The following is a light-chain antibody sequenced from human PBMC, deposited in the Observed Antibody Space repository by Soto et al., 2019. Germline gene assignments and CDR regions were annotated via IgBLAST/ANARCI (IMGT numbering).Light chain of an antibody. J-gene: IGKJ1*01. CDR2: DAS. CDR1: QTIYTW. V-gene: IGKV1-5*01. Sequence: DIQMTQSPSTLSTSIGDRVTITCRASQTIYTWLTWYQQKPGRAPKLLIYDASTLESWVPSRFSGSGSGTEFTLTIRSLKPDDFATYYCQQYSAKWAFGQGTKVDIK. CDR3: QQYSAKWA.